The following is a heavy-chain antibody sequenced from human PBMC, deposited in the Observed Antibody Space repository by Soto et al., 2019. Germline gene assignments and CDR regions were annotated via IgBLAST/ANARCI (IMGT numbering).Heavy chain of an antibody. CDR3: ARESGYDSSGDDAFDI. V-gene: IGHV4-31*03. J-gene: IGHJ3*02. Sequence: SETLSLTCTVSGGSISSGGYYWSWIRQHPGKGLEWIGYIYYSGSTYYNPSLKSRVTISVDTSKNQFSLKLSSVTAADTAVYYCARESGYDSSGDDAFDIWGQGTIVTVSS. D-gene: IGHD3-22*01. CDR1: GGSISSGGYY. CDR2: IYYSGST.